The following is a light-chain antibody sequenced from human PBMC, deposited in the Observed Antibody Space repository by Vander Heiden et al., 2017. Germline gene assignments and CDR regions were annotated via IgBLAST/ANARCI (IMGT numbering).Light chain of an antibody. J-gene: IGKJ1*01. V-gene: IGKV1-39*01. CDR3: QQRYNTPWT. CDR1: LSMSTY. Sequence: DSQMTQSPSSLSASVAHGVTITCRASLSMSTYSNWYQHKPGQAPPRLIYAASSLQTGVPSRCIGSGSGTDFSLTTSSRQPADFAGYYCQQRYNTPWTFGQGTNVEIK. CDR2: AAS.